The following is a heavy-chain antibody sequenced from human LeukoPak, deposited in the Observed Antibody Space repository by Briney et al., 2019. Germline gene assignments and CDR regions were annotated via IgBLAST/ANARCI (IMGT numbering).Heavy chain of an antibody. J-gene: IGHJ4*02. Sequence: PGGSLRLSCAASGFDFSTYSIDRVRQAPGKGLEWVSYISSSSSNIYHADSVKGRFTISRDNAKNSLHLQMNSLRAEDTAVYYCARVGRSGWTVDYWGQGTLVTVSS. CDR1: GFDFSTYS. D-gene: IGHD6-19*01. V-gene: IGHV3-48*04. CDR2: ISSSSSNI. CDR3: ARVGRSGWTVDY.